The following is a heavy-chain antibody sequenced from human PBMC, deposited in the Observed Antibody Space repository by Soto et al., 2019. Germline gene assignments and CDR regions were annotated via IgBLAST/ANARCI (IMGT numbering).Heavy chain of an antibody. Sequence: ASVKVSCKASGYTFTSYYMHWVRQAPGQGLEWMGIINPSGGSTSYAQKFQGRVTMTRDTSTSTVYMELSSLRSEDTAVYYCARASGDIVVVTATFDERGQRTLVTVSS. CDR1: GYTFTSYY. CDR3: ARASGDIVVVTATFDE. V-gene: IGHV1-46*01. CDR2: INPSGGST. J-gene: IGHJ4*02. D-gene: IGHD2-21*02.